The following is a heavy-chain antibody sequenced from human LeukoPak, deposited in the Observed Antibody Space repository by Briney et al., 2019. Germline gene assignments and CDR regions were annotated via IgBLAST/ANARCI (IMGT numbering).Heavy chain of an antibody. D-gene: IGHD2-2*01. CDR3: ARLYCSSTSCLFDY. V-gene: IGHV4-59*01. CDR2: IYYSGST. CDR1: GGSISSYY. J-gene: IGHJ4*02. Sequence: SETLSLTCTVSGGSISSYYWSWIRQPPGKGLEWIGYIYYSGSTNYNPSLKSRVTISVDTSKNQFSLKLSSVTAADTAVYYCARLYCSSTSCLFDYWGQGTLVTVSS.